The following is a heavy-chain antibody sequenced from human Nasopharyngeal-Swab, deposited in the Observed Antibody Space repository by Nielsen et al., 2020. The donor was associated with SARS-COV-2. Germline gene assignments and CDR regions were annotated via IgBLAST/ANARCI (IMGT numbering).Heavy chain of an antibody. J-gene: IGHJ6*02. CDR2: IYTSGST. CDR1: GGSISSGSYY. D-gene: IGHD2-2*01. Sequence: SETLSLTCTVSGGSISSGSYYWSWIRQPAGTGLEWLGRIYTSGSTNYNPTLKSRVTISVDTSKNQFSLKLSSVTAADTAVYYCARASTEYQLPHYYYYGMDVWGQGTTVTVSS. V-gene: IGHV4-61*02. CDR3: ARASTEYQLPHYYYYGMDV.